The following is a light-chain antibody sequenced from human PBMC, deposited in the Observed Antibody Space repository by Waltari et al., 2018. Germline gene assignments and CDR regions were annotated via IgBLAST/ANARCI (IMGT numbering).Light chain of an antibody. CDR2: GAS. Sequence: EIVLTQSPGTLSLSVGERATVPCRASESVSRALAWYQQKPGQAPRILIYGASTRATGIPDRFSGSGSGTDFSLTISRLEPDDFAVYYCQHYLRLPVTFGQGTTVEI. CDR3: QHYLRLPVT. V-gene: IGKV3-20*01. CDR1: ESVSRA. J-gene: IGKJ1*01.